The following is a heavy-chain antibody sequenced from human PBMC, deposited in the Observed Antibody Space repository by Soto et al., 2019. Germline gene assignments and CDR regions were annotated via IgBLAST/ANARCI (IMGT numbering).Heavy chain of an antibody. CDR1: GGSISSSSYY. J-gene: IGHJ3*02. D-gene: IGHD3-22*01. V-gene: IGHV4-39*01. Sequence: SETLSLTCTVSGGSISSSSYYWGWIRQPPGKGLEWIGSIYYSGSTYYNPSLKSRVTISVDTSKNQFSLKLSSVTAADTAVYYCARHPDYYDPDAFDIWGQGTMVTVSS. CDR2: IYYSGST. CDR3: ARHPDYYDPDAFDI.